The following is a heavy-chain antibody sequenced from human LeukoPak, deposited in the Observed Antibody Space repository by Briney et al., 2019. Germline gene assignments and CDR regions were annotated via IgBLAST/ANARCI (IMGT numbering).Heavy chain of an antibody. CDR3: AKWGDYDVLTGYYVPDY. V-gene: IGHV3-23*01. J-gene: IGHJ4*02. CDR1: GFTFSNYA. Sequence: GASRRLSGAAPGFTFSNYAMGWVRQGPGKGLDWVSAILGSGVTTYYADSVKGRFTVSRHNSKGTLYLQMNTLRAEDTALYYCAKWGDYDVLTGYYVPDYWSQGTLVTVSS. CDR2: ILGSGVTT. D-gene: IGHD3-9*01.